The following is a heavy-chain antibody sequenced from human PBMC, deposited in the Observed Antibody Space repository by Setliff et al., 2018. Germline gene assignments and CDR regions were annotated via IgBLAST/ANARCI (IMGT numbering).Heavy chain of an antibody. CDR2: INNYNFNT. D-gene: IGHD2-2*01. V-gene: IGHV1-18*01. CDR3: ARLVRYCTRTSCQRTPGAEY. Sequence: ASVKVSCKSSGFTFTDYGITWVRQVPGQGLEWMGWINNYNFNTQYAQKFQGRVTVTTDTSTSTAYMEVKSLTSDDTAVYYCARLVRYCTRTSCQRTPGAEYWGQGTLVTVSS. CDR1: GFTFTDYG. J-gene: IGHJ4*02.